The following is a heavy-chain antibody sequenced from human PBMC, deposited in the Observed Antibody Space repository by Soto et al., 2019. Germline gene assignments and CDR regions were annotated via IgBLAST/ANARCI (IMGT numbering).Heavy chain of an antibody. J-gene: IGHJ6*02. Sequence: ASVKVSCKASGYTFTGYYMHWVRQAPGQGLEWMGWISPNSGGTNYAQKFQGWVTMTRDTSISTAYMELSRLRSDDTAVYYCARDIRRGGTTYYYYGMDVWGQGTTVTVSS. CDR3: ARDIRRGGTTYYYYGMDV. V-gene: IGHV1-2*04. CDR1: GYTFTGYY. CDR2: ISPNSGGT. D-gene: IGHD1-7*01.